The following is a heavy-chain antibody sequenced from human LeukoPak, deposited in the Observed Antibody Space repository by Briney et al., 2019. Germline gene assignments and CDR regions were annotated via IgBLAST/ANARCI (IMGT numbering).Heavy chain of an antibody. Sequence: GGSLRLSCAASGFTFSSYGMHWVRQAPGKGLEWVAVIWYDGSNKYYADSVKGRFTISRDNSKNTLYLQMNSLRDEDAAVYYCARDFSGSYYHSDYWGQGTLVTVSS. CDR2: IWYDGSNK. CDR1: GFTFSSYG. D-gene: IGHD1-26*01. V-gene: IGHV3-33*01. J-gene: IGHJ4*02. CDR3: ARDFSGSYYHSDY.